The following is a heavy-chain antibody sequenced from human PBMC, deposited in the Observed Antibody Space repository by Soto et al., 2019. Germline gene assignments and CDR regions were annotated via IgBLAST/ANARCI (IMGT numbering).Heavy chain of an antibody. D-gene: IGHD3-10*01. CDR2: ISGSGGST. J-gene: IGHJ4*02. CDR1: GVTFGSHA. V-gene: IGHV3-23*01. Sequence: GGSLRLSWAASGVTFGSHAGSWVRQAPGNGLEWVSAISGSGGSTYYADSVKGRFTISRDNSKNTLYLQMNSLRAEDTAVYYCAKPLAGSGSYDAPPPTHDYWGQGTLVTVSS. CDR3: AKPLAGSGSYDAPPPTHDY.